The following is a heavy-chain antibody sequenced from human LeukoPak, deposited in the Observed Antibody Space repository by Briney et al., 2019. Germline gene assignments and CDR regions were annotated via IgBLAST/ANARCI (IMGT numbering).Heavy chain of an antibody. J-gene: IGHJ4*02. CDR3: ARAYSSGSPFDY. Sequence: PGGSLRLSCAASGFTFSSYSMNWVRQAPGKGLEWVSSISTSSSYIYYADSVKGRFTISRDNAKNSLYLQMNSLRAEDTAVYYCARAYSSGSPFDYWGQGTLVTVSS. V-gene: IGHV3-21*01. CDR2: ISTSSSYI. CDR1: GFTFSSYS. D-gene: IGHD6-19*01.